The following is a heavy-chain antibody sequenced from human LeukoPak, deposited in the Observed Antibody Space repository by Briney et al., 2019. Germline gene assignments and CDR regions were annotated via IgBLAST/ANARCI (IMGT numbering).Heavy chain of an antibody. CDR3: ARVGRDYDSSGYYYPTPFDY. V-gene: IGHV3-21*01. J-gene: IGHJ4*02. D-gene: IGHD3-22*01. Sequence: GGSLRLSCAASGFTFSSYSMNWVRQAPGKGLEWVSSISSSSSYIYYADSVKGRFTISRDNAKNSLYLQMNSLRAEDTAVYYCARVGRDYDSSGYYYPTPFDYWGQGTLVTVSS. CDR2: ISSSSSYI. CDR1: GFTFSSYS.